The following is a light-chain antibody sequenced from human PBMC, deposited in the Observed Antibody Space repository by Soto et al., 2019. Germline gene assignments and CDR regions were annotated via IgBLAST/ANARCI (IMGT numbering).Light chain of an antibody. CDR2: EVT. Sequence: QSALTQPPSASGSPGQSVTISCTGTSSDGGGYNYVSWYQQRPGKVPKVIIYEVTKRPSGVPDRFSGSKSGNTASLTVSGLQAEDEADYFCSSYANNNNILVFGTGTKVTVL. J-gene: IGLJ1*01. CDR3: SSYANNNNILV. CDR1: SSDGGGYNY. V-gene: IGLV2-8*01.